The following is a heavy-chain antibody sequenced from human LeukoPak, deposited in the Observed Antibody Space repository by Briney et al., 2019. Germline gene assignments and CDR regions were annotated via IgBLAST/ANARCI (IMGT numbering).Heavy chain of an antibody. J-gene: IGHJ4*02. CDR1: GGSISSGDYY. CDR2: IYYSGST. CDR3: ASSTETAYCGGDCYSADY. Sequence: PSQTLSLTCTVSGGSISSGDYYWSWIRQPPGKGLEWIGYIYYSGSTYYNPSLKSRVTISVDTSKNQFSLKLSSVTAADTAVYYCASSTETAYCGGDCYSADYWGQGTLVTVSS. D-gene: IGHD2-21*02. V-gene: IGHV4-30-4*01.